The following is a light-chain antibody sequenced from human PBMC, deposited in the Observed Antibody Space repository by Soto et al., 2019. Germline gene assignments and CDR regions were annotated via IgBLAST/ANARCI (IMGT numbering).Light chain of an antibody. J-gene: IGLJ3*02. V-gene: IGLV2-23*01. Sequence: QSALTQPASVSGSPGQSITISCTGTSSDAENYNFVSWYQQHPGKAPKVIIYEDSTRPSGVSNRISGSKSGNTASLTISGLQAEDEADYYCCSYAGSSTSWVFGGGTKLTVL. CDR3: CSYAGSSTSWV. CDR1: SSDAENYNF. CDR2: EDS.